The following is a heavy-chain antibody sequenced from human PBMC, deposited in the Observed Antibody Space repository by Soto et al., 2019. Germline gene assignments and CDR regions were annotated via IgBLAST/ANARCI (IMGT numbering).Heavy chain of an antibody. CDR3: ARRGGGDDGAYNYFDL. CDR2: IYPHDSDT. V-gene: IGHV5-51*01. CDR1: GYRFTRYW. Sequence: PGESLKISCQGSGYRFTRYWISWVRQTPGKGLEWMGMIYPHDSDTIYSPSFQGQVTMSADRSRSIAYLQWNSLKASDTAIVYCARRGGGDDGAYNYFDLWGQGTLVTVSS. J-gene: IGHJ5*02. D-gene: IGHD3-16*01.